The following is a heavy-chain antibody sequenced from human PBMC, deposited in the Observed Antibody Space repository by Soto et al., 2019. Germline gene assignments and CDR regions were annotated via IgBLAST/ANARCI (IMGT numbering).Heavy chain of an antibody. Sequence: EVQLVESGGGVVKPGGSLRLSCTASGCTFNTHWMHWVRQALGKGLVWVSRIYFDGITTNYEDSVKGRLTVSRDNAKNTVFLNVNTLRDEGTAVYYGAHAGAMRVVYWGQGTLVTVSS. J-gene: IGHJ4*02. CDR2: IYFDGITT. CDR3: AHAGAMRVVY. CDR1: GCTFNTHW. V-gene: IGHV3-74*01.